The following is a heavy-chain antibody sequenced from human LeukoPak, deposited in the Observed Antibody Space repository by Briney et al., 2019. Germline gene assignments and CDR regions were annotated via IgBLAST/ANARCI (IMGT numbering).Heavy chain of an antibody. Sequence: GGSLRLSCAASGFPFSSYSMTWVHQAPGNGLEWVANIKPDGTTKFYVDSVKGRFTISRDNALNSLYLQMNSLRAEDTAIYHCARSIPYGTTWYGRSDYWGQGTLVTVSS. D-gene: IGHD6-13*01. CDR2: IKPDGTTK. CDR3: ARSIPYGTTWYGRSDY. V-gene: IGHV3-7*03. CDR1: GFPFSSYS. J-gene: IGHJ4*02.